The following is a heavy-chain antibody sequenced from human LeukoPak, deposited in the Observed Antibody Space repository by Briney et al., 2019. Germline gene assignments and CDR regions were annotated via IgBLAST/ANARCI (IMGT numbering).Heavy chain of an antibody. CDR2: ITGSGVYT. Sequence: GGSLRLSCTASGFTFNNYAMAWVRQAPGKGLEWFSAITGSGVYTNYADSVKGRFTISRDNSKNTIYLQMNSLRAEDTAVYYCVRDSYTNTWHFQEKDYWGQGTQVTVSS. CDR1: GFTFNNYA. D-gene: IGHD2-2*02. V-gene: IGHV3-23*01. CDR3: VRDSYTNTWHFQEKDY. J-gene: IGHJ4*02.